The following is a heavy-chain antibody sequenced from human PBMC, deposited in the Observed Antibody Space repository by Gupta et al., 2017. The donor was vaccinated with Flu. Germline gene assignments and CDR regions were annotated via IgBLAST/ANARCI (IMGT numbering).Heavy chain of an antibody. J-gene: IGHJ6*03. CDR3: ARAAISTYYMDV. V-gene: IGHV4-30-4*01. CDR1: GGPLSRGDYY. CDR2: IFHRWST. D-gene: IGHD6-25*01. Sequence: QVQLQESGPGLVKPSQTLSRTCTVAGGPLSRGDYYWTWIRQPPGTGLEWIGYIFHRWSTYYNPSLKSRVTISVDMSKNQFSLTLTSVTAADTSVYVCARAAISTYYMDVWGQGTKFTVSS.